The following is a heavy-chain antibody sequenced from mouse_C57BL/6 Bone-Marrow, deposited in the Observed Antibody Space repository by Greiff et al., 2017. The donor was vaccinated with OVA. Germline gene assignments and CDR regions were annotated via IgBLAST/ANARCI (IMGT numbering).Heavy chain of an antibody. Sequence: EVKLQESGPVLVKPGASVKMSCKASGYTFTDYYMNWVKQSHGKSLEWIGVINPYNGGTSYNQKFKGKATLTVDKSSSTAYMELNSLTSEDSAVYYCARYTTVVATDAMDYWGQGTSVTVSS. CDR1: GYTFTDYY. V-gene: IGHV1-19*01. D-gene: IGHD1-1*01. CDR2: INPYNGGT. CDR3: ARYTTVVATDAMDY. J-gene: IGHJ4*01.